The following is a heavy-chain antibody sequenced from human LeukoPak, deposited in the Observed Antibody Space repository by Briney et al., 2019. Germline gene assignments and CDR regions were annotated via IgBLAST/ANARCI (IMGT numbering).Heavy chain of an antibody. J-gene: IGHJ3*02. V-gene: IGHV1-69*04. CDR3: ARDGETYYYDSSGSPI. CDR2: IIPILGIA. CDR1: GGTFSSYT. Sequence: SVKVSCKASGGTFSSYTISWVRQAPGQGLEWMGRIIPILGIANYAQKFQGRVTITADKSTSTAYKELSSLRSEDTAVYYCARDGETYYYDSSGSPIWGQGTMVTVSS. D-gene: IGHD3-22*01.